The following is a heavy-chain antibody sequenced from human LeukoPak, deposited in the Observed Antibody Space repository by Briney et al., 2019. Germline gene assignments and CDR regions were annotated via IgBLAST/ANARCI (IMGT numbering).Heavy chain of an antibody. CDR1: GGSISSYY. CDR2: IYTSGST. D-gene: IGHD4-17*01. CDR3: AREGETTVTVSYFDY. V-gene: IGHV4-4*07. J-gene: IGHJ4*02. Sequence: PSETLSLTCTVSGGSISSYYWSWIRQPAGKGLEWIGRIYTSGSTNYNPSLKSRGTMSVDTSKNQFSLKLSSVTAADTAVYYCAREGETTVTVSYFDYWGQGTLVTVSS.